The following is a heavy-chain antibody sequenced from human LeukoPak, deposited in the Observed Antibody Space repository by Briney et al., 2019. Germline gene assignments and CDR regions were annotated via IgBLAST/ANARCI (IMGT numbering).Heavy chain of an antibody. V-gene: IGHV3-30*03. CDR2: LSFDGSDK. D-gene: IGHD3-22*01. CDR1: GFTFSGHD. CDR3: ARGYYYDSSGYFDY. Sequence: GGSLRLSCAASGFTFSGHDMHWVRQAPGKGLEWVAFLSFDGSDKQYADSVKGRFTISRDNSQNTLYLQMDSLRPEDTAVYYCARGYYYDSSGYFDYWGQGTLVTVSS. J-gene: IGHJ4*02.